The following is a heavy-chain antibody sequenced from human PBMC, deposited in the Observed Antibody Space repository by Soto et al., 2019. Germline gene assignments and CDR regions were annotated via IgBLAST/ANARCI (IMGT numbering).Heavy chain of an antibody. CDR3: VSWVFAHVDY. CDR1: GFTFDSPYSHC. CDR2: ISSNGANT. Sequence: EVLLLESGGGLVQPGGSLGLSCAASGFTFDSPYSHCMSWVRQSPGKGPEFVSTISSNGANTHYSESVKGRFTISKDASRNTVHLHMNSLRAEDTVTYFCVSWVFAHVDYWGHGNPVNVFS. J-gene: IGHJ6*01. D-gene: IGHD2-8*01. V-gene: IGHV3-23*01.